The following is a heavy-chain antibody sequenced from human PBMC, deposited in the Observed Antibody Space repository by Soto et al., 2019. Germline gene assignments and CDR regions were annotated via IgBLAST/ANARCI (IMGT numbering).Heavy chain of an antibody. D-gene: IGHD3-16*02. J-gene: IGHJ3*02. CDR1: GYTFTSYD. CDR3: ARVRDYDYIWGSYRSRPYDDFDI. CDR2: MNPNSGNT. V-gene: IGHV1-8*01. Sequence: QVQLVQSGAEVKKPGASVKVSCKASGYTFTSYDINWVRQATGQGLEWMGWMNPNSGNTGYAQKFQGRVTMTRNTSISTAYMELSSLRSEDTAVYYCARVRDYDYIWGSYRSRPYDDFDIWGQGTMVTVSS.